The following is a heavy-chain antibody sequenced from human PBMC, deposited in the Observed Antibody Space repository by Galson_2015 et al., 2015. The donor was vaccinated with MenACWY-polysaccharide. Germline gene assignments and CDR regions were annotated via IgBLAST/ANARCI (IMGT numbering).Heavy chain of an antibody. J-gene: IGHJ4*02. V-gene: IGHV3-74*01. CDR2: INSDGTST. Sequence: SLRLSCAVSGFTFSRYWMHWVRQGPGKGLEWVPRINSDGTSTSYGDSVKGRFTVSRDNAKNTLDLQMNSLRAEDTAVYYCASRTELAGETVHYWVQGALGSVSS. CDR3: ASRTELAGETVHY. D-gene: IGHD1-7*01. CDR1: GFTFSRYW.